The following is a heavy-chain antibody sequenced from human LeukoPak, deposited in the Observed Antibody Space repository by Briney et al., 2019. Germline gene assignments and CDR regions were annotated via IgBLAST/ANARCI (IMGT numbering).Heavy chain of an antibody. CDR2: INPDSGGT. V-gene: IGHV1-2*02. CDR3: ARAGTGAAAAGPGTSFDI. J-gene: IGHJ3*02. D-gene: IGHD6-13*01. Sequence: ASVKVSCKASGYTFTGYYMHWVRQAPGQGLGWMGWINPDSGGTNYAQKFQGRVTMTRDTSISTAYMELSRLRSDDTAVYYCARAGTGAAAAGPGTSFDIWGQGTMVTVS. CDR1: GYTFTGYY.